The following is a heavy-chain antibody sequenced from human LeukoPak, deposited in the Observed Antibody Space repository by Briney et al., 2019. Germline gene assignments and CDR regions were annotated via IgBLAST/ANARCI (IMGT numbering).Heavy chain of an antibody. CDR3: ARGNSYGMDV. V-gene: IGHV3-74*01. Sequence: GGSLRLSCAASGFTFSSYWMHWVRQAPGKGLVWVSRINSDGSTTNYADSVKGRFTISRDNTKSTLFLQMISLRAEDTAVYYCARGNSYGMDVWGQGTTVTVSS. J-gene: IGHJ6*01. CDR1: GFTFSSYW. CDR2: INSDGSTT.